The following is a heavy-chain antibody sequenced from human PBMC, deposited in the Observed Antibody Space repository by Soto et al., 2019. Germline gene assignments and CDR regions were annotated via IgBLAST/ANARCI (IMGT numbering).Heavy chain of an antibody. Sequence: SETLSLTCTVSGASLTSGTFYWSWVRQPPGKGLELIGYVYHTGDTKYNPSLQSRVTISLDTSKNQFSLKLKSVTAADTAICRCAREINIWGQGAPVTVS. J-gene: IGHJ4*02. CDR1: GASLTSGTFY. V-gene: IGHV4-61*01. CDR3: AREINI. CDR2: VYHTGDT.